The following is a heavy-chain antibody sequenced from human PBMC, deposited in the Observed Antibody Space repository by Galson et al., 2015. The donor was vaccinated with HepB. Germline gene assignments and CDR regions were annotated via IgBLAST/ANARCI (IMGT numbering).Heavy chain of an antibody. V-gene: IGHV3-21*01. J-gene: IGHJ4*02. CDR2: ISSSTSYI. Sequence: SLRLSCAASEFTFSYYSMNWVRQAPGKRLEWVSSISSSTSYIYYADSVKGRFTISRDNPRKSLYLQMSSLRAEDTAVYYCAGGPGLDFDYWGQGTLVTVSS. D-gene: IGHD3-16*01. CDR3: AGGPGLDFDY. CDR1: EFTFSYYS.